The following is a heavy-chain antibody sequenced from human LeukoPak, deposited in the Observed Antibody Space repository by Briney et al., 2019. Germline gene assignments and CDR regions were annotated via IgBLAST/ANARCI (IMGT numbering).Heavy chain of an antibody. J-gene: IGHJ4*02. CDR2: ISNGDGTI. Sequence: GGSLRLSCAASGFSFSSFDMNWVRQAPGKGLEWLSYISNGDGTIYYADSVRGRFTISRDNAKNSLYLQMNSLRAEDTAVYYCARENYDFWSGSAANYWGQGTLVTVSS. D-gene: IGHD3-3*01. CDR1: GFSFSSFD. CDR3: ARENYDFWSGSAANY. V-gene: IGHV3-48*03.